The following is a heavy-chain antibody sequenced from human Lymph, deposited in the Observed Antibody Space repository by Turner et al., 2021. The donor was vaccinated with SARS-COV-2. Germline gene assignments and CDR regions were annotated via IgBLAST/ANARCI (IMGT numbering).Heavy chain of an antibody. CDR3: ARDRTSYGDYWAGYYYGMDV. CDR2: IYYSGST. D-gene: IGHD4-17*01. J-gene: IGHJ6*02. Sequence: QVQLQESGPGLVKPSETLSLTCTVSGGSISSYFWSWIRQPPGKGLEWIAYIYYSGSTNYNPSLERRVTISVDTSKNQYSLRLSSVTAADTAVYYCARDRTSYGDYWAGYYYGMDVWGQGTTVTVSS. CDR1: GGSISSYF. V-gene: IGHV4-59*13.